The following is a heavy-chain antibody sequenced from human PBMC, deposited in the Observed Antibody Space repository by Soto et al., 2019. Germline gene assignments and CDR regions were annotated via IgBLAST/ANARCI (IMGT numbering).Heavy chain of an antibody. V-gene: IGHV1-8*01. CDR1: GYTFTSYD. J-gene: IGHJ5*02. CDR3: ARGKGYCSSTSCYANWFDP. CDR2: MNPNSGNT. D-gene: IGHD2-2*01. Sequence: ASVKVSCKASGYTFTSYDINWVRQATGQGLEWMGWMNPNSGNTGYAQKFQGRVTMTRNTSISTAYMELSSLRSEDTAVYYCARGKGYCSSTSCYANWFDPWGQGTLVTVSS.